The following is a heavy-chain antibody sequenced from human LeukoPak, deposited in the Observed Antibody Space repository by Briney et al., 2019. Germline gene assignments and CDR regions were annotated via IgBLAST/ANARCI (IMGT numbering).Heavy chain of an antibody. J-gene: IGHJ4*02. V-gene: IGHV3-30*02. D-gene: IGHD5-24*01. Sequence: GGSLRLSCVASGFTFSDYGMHWVRQAPGKGLEWVSFIRYDGSNKYYADSVKGRFTVSKDNSRNTVYLQINSLRAEDTAIYYCAKDQNFRNSDYWGQGTLVTVS. CDR2: IRYDGSNK. CDR1: GFTFSDYG. CDR3: AKDQNFRNSDY.